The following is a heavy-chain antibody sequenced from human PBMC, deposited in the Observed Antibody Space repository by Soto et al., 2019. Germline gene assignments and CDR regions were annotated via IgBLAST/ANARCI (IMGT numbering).Heavy chain of an antibody. D-gene: IGHD6-13*01. J-gene: IGHJ4*02. CDR1: GFTFDDYA. V-gene: IGHV3-9*01. Sequence: GGSLRLSCAASGFTFDDYAMHWVRQAPGKGLEWVSGISWNSGSIGYADSVKGRFTISRDNAKNSLYLQMNSLRAEDTALYYYGKDIWLAAARPFDYWGQGTLVTVSS. CDR3: GKDIWLAAARPFDY. CDR2: ISWNSGSI.